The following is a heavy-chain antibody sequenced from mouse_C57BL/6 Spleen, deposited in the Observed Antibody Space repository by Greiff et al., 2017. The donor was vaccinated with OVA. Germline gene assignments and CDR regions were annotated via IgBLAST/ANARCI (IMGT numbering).Heavy chain of an antibody. CDR3: ARDDYFSTGGFDV. CDR2: ISRGSSTI. CDR1: GFTFSDYG. V-gene: IGHV5-17*01. Sequence: DVKLVESGGGLVKPGGSLKLSCAASGFTFSDYGMHWVRQAPEQGLEWVAYISRGSSTIYYADNVKGRFTISRDNAKNTLFLQMTSLRSEDTAMYYGARDDYFSTGGFDVWGTGTTVTVSS. D-gene: IGHD2-4*01. J-gene: IGHJ1*03.